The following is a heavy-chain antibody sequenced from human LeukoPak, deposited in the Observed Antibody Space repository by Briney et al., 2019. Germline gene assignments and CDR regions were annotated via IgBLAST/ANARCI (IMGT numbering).Heavy chain of an antibody. J-gene: IGHJ6*02. CDR3: ARGLAGAVNVMDV. CDR1: GFTFSSYW. D-gene: IGHD6-19*01. CDR2: ISSDGGGT. V-gene: IGHV3-74*01. Sequence: GGSLRLSCAASGFTFSSYWMHWVRQAPEKGLVWVSRISSDGGGTSSADSVKGRFTVSRDNAKNTLYLQMNSLRAEDTAVYYCARGLAGAVNVMDVWGQGTTVTVSS.